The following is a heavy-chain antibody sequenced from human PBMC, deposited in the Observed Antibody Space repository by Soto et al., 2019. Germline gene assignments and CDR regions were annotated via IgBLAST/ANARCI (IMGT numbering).Heavy chain of an antibody. J-gene: IGHJ5*02. CDR2: IGAYNGNT. V-gene: IGHV1-18*01. Sequence: PVKLSCKASVYTFTGYGSGWGRKAPGQGLEWMGWIGAYNGNTNYAQKLQGRVTMTTDTSTSTAYMELRSLRSDDTAVYYCARVEFGENWFDPWGQGTLVTVSS. CDR1: VYTFTGYG. CDR3: ARVEFGENWFDP. D-gene: IGHD3-10*01.